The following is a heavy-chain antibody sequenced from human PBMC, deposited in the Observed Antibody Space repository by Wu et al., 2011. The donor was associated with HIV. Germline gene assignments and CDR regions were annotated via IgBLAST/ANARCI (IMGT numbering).Heavy chain of an antibody. V-gene: IGHV1-69*14. CDR3: ARDIPYYGSGSYRDDAFDI. D-gene: IGHD3-10*01. Sequence: QVQLVQSGAEVKKPGSSVKVSCKASGGTFSSYAISWVRQAPGQGLEWMGRIIPIFGTANYAQKFQGRVTITADKSTSTAYMELSSLRSEDTAVYYCARDIPYYGSGSYRDDAFDIWGQGTSGHRLF. CDR1: GGTFSSYA. J-gene: IGHJ3*02. CDR2: IIPIFGTA.